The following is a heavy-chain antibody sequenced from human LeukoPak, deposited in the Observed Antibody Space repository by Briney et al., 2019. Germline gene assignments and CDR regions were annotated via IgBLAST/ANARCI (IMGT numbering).Heavy chain of an antibody. CDR2: INPNSGGT. CDR3: ARAGGSWYVYFDY. CDR1: GYTFTGYY. V-gene: IGHV1-2*02. D-gene: IGHD6-13*01. Sequence: ASVKVSCKASGYTFTGYYMHWVRQAPGQGLEWMGWINPNSGGTNYAQKFQGRVTMTRDTSISTAYMELSRLRSDDTAVYYCARAGGSWYVYFDYWGQGTLVTVSS. J-gene: IGHJ4*02.